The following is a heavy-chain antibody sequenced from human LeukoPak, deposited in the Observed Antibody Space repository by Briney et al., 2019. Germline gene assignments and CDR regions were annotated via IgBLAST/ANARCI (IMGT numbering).Heavy chain of an antibody. CDR3: ARGEQKGTITGLVS. Sequence: GGSLRLSCAASGFTFSSFAMSWVRPAPGEGLEWVSAISGSGGSTSYADSVKGPLTLSRGTSKNTLYLQMNRLRVEGPCLSFCARGEQKGTITGLVSWGEGALVTVSS. CDR1: GFTFSSFA. J-gene: IGHJ5*02. CDR2: ISGSGGST. D-gene: IGHD1-14*01. V-gene: IGHV3-23*01.